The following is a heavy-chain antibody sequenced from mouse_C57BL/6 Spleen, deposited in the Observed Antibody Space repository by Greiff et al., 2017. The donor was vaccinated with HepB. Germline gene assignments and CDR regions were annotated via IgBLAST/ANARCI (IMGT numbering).Heavy chain of an antibody. J-gene: IGHJ2*01. Sequence: EVKLVESGGGLVKPGGSLKLSCAASGFTFSSYAMSWVRQTPEKRLEWVATISDGGSYTYYPDNVKGRFTISRDNAKNNLYLQMSHLKSEDTAMYYCARRDYGSSLYFDYWGQGTTLTVSS. V-gene: IGHV5-4*03. D-gene: IGHD1-1*01. CDR1: GFTFSSYA. CDR2: ISDGGSYT. CDR3: ARRDYGSSLYFDY.